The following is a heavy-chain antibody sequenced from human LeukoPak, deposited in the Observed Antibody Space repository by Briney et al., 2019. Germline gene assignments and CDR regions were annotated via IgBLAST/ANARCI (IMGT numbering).Heavy chain of an antibody. CDR1: GYSISSTYY. D-gene: IGHD3-10*01. Sequence: SETLSLTCTVSGYSISSTYYWGWIRQPPGKGLEWIGSIYYSGSTYYNPSLKSRVTISVDTSKNQFSLKLSSVTAADTAVYYCARHAMVRGVFAHENWFDPWGQGTLVTVSS. CDR2: IYYSGST. CDR3: ARHAMVRGVFAHENWFDP. V-gene: IGHV4-38-2*02. J-gene: IGHJ5*02.